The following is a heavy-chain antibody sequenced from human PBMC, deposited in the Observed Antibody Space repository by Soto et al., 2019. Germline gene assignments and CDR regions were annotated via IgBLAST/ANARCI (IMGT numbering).Heavy chain of an antibody. V-gene: IGHV4-59*01. Sequence: SETLSLTCTFSCGSIISYYWSWIRQPPGKGLEWIGYIYYSGSTNYNPSLKSRVTISVDTSKNQFSLKLSSVTAADTAVYYCASNSGYCSGGSCYPYYYYGMDVWGQGTTVTVSS. J-gene: IGHJ6*02. D-gene: IGHD2-15*01. CDR2: IYYSGST. CDR1: CGSIISYY. CDR3: ASNSGYCSGGSCYPYYYYGMDV.